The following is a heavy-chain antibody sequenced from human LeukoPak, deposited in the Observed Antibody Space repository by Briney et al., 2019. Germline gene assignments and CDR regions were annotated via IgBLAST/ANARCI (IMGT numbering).Heavy chain of an antibody. CDR1: GGSFSGYY. CDR3: ARGYHASGAFDI. J-gene: IGHJ3*02. D-gene: IGHD3-10*01. Sequence: SETLSLTCAVYGGSFSGYYWSWIRQPPGKGLEWIGEINHSGSTNYNPSLKSRVTISVDTSKNQFSLKLSSVTAADTAVYYCARGYHASGAFDIWGQGTMVTVSS. CDR2: INHSGST. V-gene: IGHV4-34*01.